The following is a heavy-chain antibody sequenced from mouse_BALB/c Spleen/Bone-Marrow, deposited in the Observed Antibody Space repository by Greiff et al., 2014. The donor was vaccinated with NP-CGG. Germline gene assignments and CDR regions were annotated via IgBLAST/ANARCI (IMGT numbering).Heavy chain of an antibody. CDR1: GYTFTSYW. Sequence: LQQSGSELVRPGASVKLSCKASGYTFTSYWMHWVKQRPGQGLEWIGNIYPGSGSTNYDEKFKSKATLTVDTSSSTAYMQLSSLTSEDSAVYYCTRRYEIYYATDYWGQGTSVTVSS. V-gene: IGHV1S22*01. CDR2: IYPGSGST. J-gene: IGHJ4*01. CDR3: TRRYEIYYATDY. D-gene: IGHD2-14*01.